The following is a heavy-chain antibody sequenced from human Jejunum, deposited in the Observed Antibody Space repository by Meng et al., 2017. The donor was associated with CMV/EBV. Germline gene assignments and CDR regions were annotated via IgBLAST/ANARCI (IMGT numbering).Heavy chain of an antibody. CDR2: IYYRGDT. V-gene: IGHV4-39*07. Sequence: SGGSISSSDYYWGWVRQPPGKGLEWIGTIYYRGDTYYSPSLESRLTISVDTSKNQFSLRLRSVTAADTAVYYCARVTVVSQRFDYWGQGTRVTVS. CDR1: GGSISSSDYY. D-gene: IGHD6-25*01. J-gene: IGHJ4*02. CDR3: ARVTVVSQRFDY.